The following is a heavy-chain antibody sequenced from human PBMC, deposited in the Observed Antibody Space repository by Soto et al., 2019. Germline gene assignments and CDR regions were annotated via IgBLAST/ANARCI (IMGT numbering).Heavy chain of an antibody. CDR3: ARDPYFWSDGPPYGMDV. J-gene: IGHJ6*02. D-gene: IGHD3-3*01. CDR2: MSHDGRNK. V-gene: IGHV3-30*04. Sequence: QVQLVESGGGVVQPGRSLRLSCAASGFTFSTYAIHWVRQAPGKGLEWVAVMSHDGRNKYYAESVKGRFTISRDNSKNTLYLQMNSLRAEDTAVYYCARDPYFWSDGPPYGMDVWGQGTTVTVSS. CDR1: GFTFSTYA.